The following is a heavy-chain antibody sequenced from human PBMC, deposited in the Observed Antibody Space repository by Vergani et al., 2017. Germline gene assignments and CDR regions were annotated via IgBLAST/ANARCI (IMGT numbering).Heavy chain of an antibody. CDR2: INPSGGNT. Sequence: QVQLVQSGAEVKKPGASVKVSCKASGYTFTSYYMHWVRQAPGQGLEWMGMINPSGGNTNHAQKFQGSVTMTRDTSTSTVYMELSSLRSEDTAVYYCARVYAGFCSGGSCYPVYWCRGTLLTISS. J-gene: IGHJ4*02. D-gene: IGHD2-15*01. CDR3: ARVYAGFCSGGSCYPVY. V-gene: IGHV1-46*03. CDR1: GYTFTSYY.